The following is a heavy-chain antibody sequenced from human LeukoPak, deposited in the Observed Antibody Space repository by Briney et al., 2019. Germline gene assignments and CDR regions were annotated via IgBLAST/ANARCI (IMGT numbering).Heavy chain of an antibody. CDR3: TEIRWLGY. CDR1: GFTVSSNY. J-gene: IGHJ4*02. CDR2: IYSDGNT. D-gene: IGHD6-19*01. V-gene: IGHV3-53*01. Sequence: GGSLRLSCAASGFTVSSNYMNWVREAPGKGLEWVSVIYSDGNTYYADSVKGRFTISGDNSKNTLYQMNSLRVEATAVYYCTEIRWLGYWGQGTLVTVSS.